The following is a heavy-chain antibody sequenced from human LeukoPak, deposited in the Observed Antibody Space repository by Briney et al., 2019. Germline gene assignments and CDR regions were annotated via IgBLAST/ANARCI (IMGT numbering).Heavy chain of an antibody. V-gene: IGHV1-18*01. CDR2: ISAYNGNT. D-gene: IGHD3-3*01. CDR3: ARVIFGDSNAIDY. Sequence: ASVKVSCKASGYTFTSYGISWVRQAPGQGLEWMGWISAYNGNTNYAQKLQGRVTMTRDTSISTAYMELSRLRSDDTAVYYCARVIFGDSNAIDYWGQGSLVTVSS. CDR1: GYTFTSYG. J-gene: IGHJ4*02.